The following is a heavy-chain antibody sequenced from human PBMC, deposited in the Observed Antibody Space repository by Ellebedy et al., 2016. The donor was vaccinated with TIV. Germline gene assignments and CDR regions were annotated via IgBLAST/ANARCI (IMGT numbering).Heavy chain of an antibody. V-gene: IGHV1-18*04. D-gene: IGHD3-10*02. CDR1: GYTFTTFG. CDR3: VRDLFGDYYLF. Sequence: AASVKVSCKTSGYTFTTFGVLWLRQAPGQGLEWMGWISTYNGRTDFPQKSLGRLTLSTDTSTSTVYMELKSLTSDDTAVYYCVRDLFGDYYLFWGQGTLVTVSS. CDR2: ISTYNGRT. J-gene: IGHJ4*02.